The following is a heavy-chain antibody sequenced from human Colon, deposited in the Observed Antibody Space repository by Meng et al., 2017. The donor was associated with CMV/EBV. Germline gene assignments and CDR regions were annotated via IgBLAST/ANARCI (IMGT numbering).Heavy chain of an antibody. CDR1: GYSFTKYW. CDR2: IYPGDSDT. CDR3: ARRVNVCSNGVCQGSSYFDY. D-gene: IGHD2-8*01. Sequence: GESLKISCKGAGYSFTKYWIGWVRQMPGKGLEWMGIIYPGDSDTRYSPSFEGHVIISADKSISTAYLQWSSLEASDTAMYYCARRVNVCSNGVCQGSSYFDYWGQGTLVTVSS. J-gene: IGHJ4*02. V-gene: IGHV5-51*01.